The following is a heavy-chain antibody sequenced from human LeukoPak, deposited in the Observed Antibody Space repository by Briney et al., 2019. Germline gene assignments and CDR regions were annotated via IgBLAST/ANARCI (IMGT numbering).Heavy chain of an antibody. CDR3: AKDHYTRNYFDY. J-gene: IGHJ4*02. Sequence: GGSLRLSCAASGFTFCSYGMHWVRQAPGKGLEWVAVISYDGSNKYYADSVKGRFTISRDNSKNTLYLQMNSLRAEDTAVYYCAKDHYTRNYFDYWGQGTLVTVSS. V-gene: IGHV3-30*18. CDR1: GFTFCSYG. CDR2: ISYDGSNK. D-gene: IGHD2-2*02.